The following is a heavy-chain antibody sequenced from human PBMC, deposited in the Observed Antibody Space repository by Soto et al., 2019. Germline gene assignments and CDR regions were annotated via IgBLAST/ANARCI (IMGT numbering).Heavy chain of an antibody. V-gene: IGHV3-30-3*01. J-gene: IGHJ6*02. Sequence: PGGSLRLSCAGSGFTLSTYAMHWVRQAPGKGLEWVAFISFDGNIKYYADSVKGRFTISRDNSKNTLYLRMNSLRAEDTAVYFSTCCCDNRSQDYYHYGIDVWGQGTTVTVSS. CDR3: TCCCDNRSQDYYHYGIDV. CDR2: ISFDGNIK. CDR1: GFTLSTYA. D-gene: IGHD1-20*01.